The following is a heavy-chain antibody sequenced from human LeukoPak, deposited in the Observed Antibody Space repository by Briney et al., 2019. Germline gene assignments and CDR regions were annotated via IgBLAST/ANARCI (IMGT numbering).Heavy chain of an antibody. CDR2: IIPIFGTA. CDR3: ARGYYDSSGYYYFDY. CDR1: GGTFSSYA. Sequence: SVKVSCKASGGTFSSYAISWVRQAPGQGLEWMGGIIPIFGTANYAQKFQGRVTITTDESTSTAYTELSSLRSEDTAVYYCARGYYDSSGYYYFDYWGQGTLVTVSS. J-gene: IGHJ4*02. V-gene: IGHV1-69*05. D-gene: IGHD3-22*01.